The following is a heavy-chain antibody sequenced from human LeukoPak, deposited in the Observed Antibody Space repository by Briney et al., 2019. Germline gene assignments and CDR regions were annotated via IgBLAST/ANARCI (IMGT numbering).Heavy chain of an antibody. CDR3: ARRGYYGSGTYYNHFDY. V-gene: IGHV3-30*02. CDR1: GFTFSSCA. Sequence: GGSLRLSCAASGFTFSSCAMHWVRQAPGKGLEWVAFIRYDASNKYYADSVKGRFTISRDNSKNTLYLQMNSLRAEDTAVYYCARRGYYGSGTYYNHFDYWGQGTLVTVSS. CDR2: IRYDASNK. J-gene: IGHJ4*02. D-gene: IGHD3-10*01.